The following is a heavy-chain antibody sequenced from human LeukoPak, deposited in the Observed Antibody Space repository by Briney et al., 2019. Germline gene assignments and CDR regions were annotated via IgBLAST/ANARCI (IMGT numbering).Heavy chain of an antibody. D-gene: IGHD3-3*01. CDR3: AKRGFFWEAINGYFDY. Sequence: PGRSLRLSCAASGFTFSSYGMHWVRQAPGKGLEWVAVISYDGSNKYYADSVKGRFTISRDNSKNTLYLQMNSLRAEDTAVYYCAKRGFFWEAINGYFDYWGQGTLVTVSS. J-gene: IGHJ4*02. CDR1: GFTFSSYG. CDR2: ISYDGSNK. V-gene: IGHV3-30*18.